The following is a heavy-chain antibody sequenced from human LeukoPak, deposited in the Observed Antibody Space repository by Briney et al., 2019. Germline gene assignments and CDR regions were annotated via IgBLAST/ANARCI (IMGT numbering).Heavy chain of an antibody. Sequence: PPETLSLTCSVSGGSISSYYWSWIRQPPGKGLEWIGYIYYSGSTTYNPSLTSRVTISVDTSKSQFSLRLSSVTAADTAVYYCARGGYSYGSLVVFDYWGQGTLVTVSS. D-gene: IGHD5-18*01. J-gene: IGHJ4*02. V-gene: IGHV4-59*01. CDR1: GGSISSYY. CDR2: IYYSGST. CDR3: ARGGYSYGSLVVFDY.